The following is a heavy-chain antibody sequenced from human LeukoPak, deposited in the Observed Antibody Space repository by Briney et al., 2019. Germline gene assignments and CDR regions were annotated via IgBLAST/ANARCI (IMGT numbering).Heavy chain of an antibody. CDR1: GYTFTGYY. Sequence: ASVKVSCKASGYTFTGYYMHWVRQAPGQGLEWMGWINPNSGGTNYAQKFQGRVTMTRDTSISTAYMELSRLRSDDTAVYYCARDLWSAHGLLYYYYGMDVWGQGTTVTVSS. J-gene: IGHJ6*02. D-gene: IGHD3-3*01. V-gene: IGHV1-2*02. CDR3: ARDLWSAHGLLYYYYGMDV. CDR2: INPNSGGT.